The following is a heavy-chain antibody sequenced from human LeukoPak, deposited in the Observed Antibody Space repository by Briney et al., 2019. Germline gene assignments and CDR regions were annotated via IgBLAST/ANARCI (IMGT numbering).Heavy chain of an antibody. Sequence: PGESLKIPCKGSGYRFTSYWISWVRQMPGKGLEWMGWIDPSDSYTNYSPSFQGHVTISADKSISTAYLQWSSLKASDTAMYYCARANPQQLVPDYWGQGTLVTVSS. CDR1: GYRFTSYW. CDR3: ARANPQQLVPDY. CDR2: IDPSDSYT. J-gene: IGHJ4*02. D-gene: IGHD6-13*01. V-gene: IGHV5-10-1*01.